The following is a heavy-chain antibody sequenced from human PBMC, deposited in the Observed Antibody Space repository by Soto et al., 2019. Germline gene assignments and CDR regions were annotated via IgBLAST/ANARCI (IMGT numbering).Heavy chain of an antibody. V-gene: IGHV4-59*01. CDR1: GGSIGRFY. Sequence: SETLSLTCTVSGGSIGRFYWSWIRQSPGGTLEWIGYIYASRATTYNPSLASRVTMSVDIPNNEFSLDLTSVTAADTAVYYCARSHSFDGSIYHYYFDFWGQGALVTVSS. CDR3: ARSHSFDGSIYHYYFDF. J-gene: IGHJ4*02. D-gene: IGHD3-3*02. CDR2: IYASRAT.